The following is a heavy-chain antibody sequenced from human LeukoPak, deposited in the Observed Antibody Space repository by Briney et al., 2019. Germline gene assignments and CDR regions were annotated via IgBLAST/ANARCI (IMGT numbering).Heavy chain of an antibody. J-gene: IGHJ6*02. D-gene: IGHD5-18*01. CDR1: GYTFTSYG. CDR2: INTNAGNP. V-gene: IGHV7-4-1*02. CDR3: ARDDTAMVKYYYGMDV. Sequence: ASVKVSCKASGYTFTSYGISWVRQAPGQGLEWMGWINTNAGNPTYAQGFTGRFVFSLDTSVSTAYLQISSLKAEDTAVYYCARDDTAMVKYYYGMDVWGQGTTVTVSS.